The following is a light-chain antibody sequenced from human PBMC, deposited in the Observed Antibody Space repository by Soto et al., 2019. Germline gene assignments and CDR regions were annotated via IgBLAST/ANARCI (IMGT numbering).Light chain of an antibody. V-gene: IGKV3-15*01. CDR1: QSISDT. CDR3: QQYNTWPRT. J-gene: IGKJ1*01. CDR2: GAS. Sequence: EIVMTQSPATLSVSPGGRATLSCRASQSISDTLAWYQQKPGQAPRLLIYGASTRATGIPARFSGSGSGTEFTLTISSLQSEDFAIYFCQQYNTWPRTFGQGTKVDI.